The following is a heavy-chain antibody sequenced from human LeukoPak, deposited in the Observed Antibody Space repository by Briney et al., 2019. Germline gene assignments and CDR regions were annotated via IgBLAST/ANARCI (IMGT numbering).Heavy chain of an antibody. Sequence: GGSLRLSCAASGFTFSSCAMSWVRQAPGKGLEWVSTIGGSGGGTNYADSVKGRFTISRDNCKNTLYLQMNSLRAEDTAIYYCARDAYYYDTSVYYYFDYWGQGTLVTVSS. V-gene: IGHV3-23*01. J-gene: IGHJ4*02. CDR1: GFTFSSCA. CDR2: IGGSGGGT. D-gene: IGHD3-22*01. CDR3: ARDAYYYDTSVYYYFDY.